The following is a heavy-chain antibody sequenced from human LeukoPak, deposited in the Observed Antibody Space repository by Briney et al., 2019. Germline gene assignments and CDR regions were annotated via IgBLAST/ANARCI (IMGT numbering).Heavy chain of an antibody. V-gene: IGHV3-53*01. J-gene: IGHJ4*02. Sequence: GGSLRLSCAASGFTVRSKYMGWVRQAPGKGLEWVSLTHNDGSTYYADSVQGRFTISRDNSLYTVYLQMDSLRGDDTAVYYCAKDRISYTTSPGELSHWGQGTLVIVSS. CDR2: THNDGST. CDR1: GFTVRSKY. D-gene: IGHD3-10*01. CDR3: AKDRISYTTSPGELSH.